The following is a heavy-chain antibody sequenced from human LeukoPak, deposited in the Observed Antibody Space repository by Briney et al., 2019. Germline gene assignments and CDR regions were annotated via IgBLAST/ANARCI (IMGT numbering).Heavy chain of an antibody. V-gene: IGHV4-39*07. CDR2: IYYSGST. J-gene: IGHJ5*02. CDR3: ARALATTSGSYYVGTGDWFDP. CDR1: GGSISSSSYY. Sequence: PSETLSLTCTVSGGSISSSSYYWGWIRQPPGKGLEWIGSIYYSGSTHYNPSLKSRVTISVDTSKNQFSLKLSSVTAADTAVYYCARALATTSGSYYVGTGDWFDPWGQGTLVTVSS. D-gene: IGHD1-26*01.